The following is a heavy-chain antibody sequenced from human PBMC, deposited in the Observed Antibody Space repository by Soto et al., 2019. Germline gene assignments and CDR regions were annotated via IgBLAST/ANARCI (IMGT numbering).Heavy chain of an antibody. CDR1: GFTFSSYW. Sequence: EVQLVESGGGLVQPGGSLRLSCAASGFTFSSYWMHWVRQAPGKGLVWVSRINPDGSSTSYADSVKGRFTISRDNAKKTLYLEMNRLRAEDTAVYYCARVSVSSYQFDYWGQGTLVTVSS. D-gene: IGHD2-2*01. J-gene: IGHJ4*02. CDR3: ARVSVSSYQFDY. CDR2: INPDGSST. V-gene: IGHV3-74*01.